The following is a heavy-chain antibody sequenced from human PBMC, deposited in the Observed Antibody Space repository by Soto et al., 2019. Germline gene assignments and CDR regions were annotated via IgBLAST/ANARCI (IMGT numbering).Heavy chain of an antibody. CDR1: GYTFTSYD. D-gene: IGHD1-1*01. CDR3: ARAGGPHNWNDGAYNWFDP. J-gene: IGHJ5*02. Sequence: GASVKVSCKASGYTFTSYDINWVRQATGQGLEWMGWMNPNSGNTGYAQKFQGRVTMTRNTSISTAYMELSSLRSEDTAVYYCARAGGPHNWNDGAYNWFDPWGQGTLVTVSS. CDR2: MNPNSGNT. V-gene: IGHV1-8*01.